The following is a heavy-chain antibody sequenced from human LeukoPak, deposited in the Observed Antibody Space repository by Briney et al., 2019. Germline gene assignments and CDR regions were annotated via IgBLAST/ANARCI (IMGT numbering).Heavy chain of an antibody. J-gene: IGHJ6*03. CDR3: ARDPRPIVVVPAAIDYYYYMDV. CDR1: GFTFSSYA. V-gene: IGHV3-30*01. Sequence: GGALRLSCAASGFTFSSYAMHWVRQAPGKGREGVAVISYDGSNKYYADSGTGRFTISRDNSKNTLYLQMNRLRAEDTAVYYCARDPRPIVVVPAAIDYYYYMDVWGKGTTVTVSS. CDR2: ISYDGSNK. D-gene: IGHD2-2*01.